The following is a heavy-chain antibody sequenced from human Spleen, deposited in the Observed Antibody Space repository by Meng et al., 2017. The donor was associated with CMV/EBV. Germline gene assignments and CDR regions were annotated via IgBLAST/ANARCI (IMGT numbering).Heavy chain of an antibody. Sequence: QGQLQQWGAGLLKPSETLSLTCAVYGGSFSGYYWSWIRQPPGKGLEWIGEINHSGSTYYNPSLKSRVTISVDTSKNQFSLKLSSVTAADTAVYYCAREGGNSSSPDYWGQGTLVTVSS. D-gene: IGHD6-6*01. CDR3: AREGGNSSSPDY. J-gene: IGHJ4*02. CDR1: GGSFSGYY. V-gene: IGHV4-34*01. CDR2: INHSGST.